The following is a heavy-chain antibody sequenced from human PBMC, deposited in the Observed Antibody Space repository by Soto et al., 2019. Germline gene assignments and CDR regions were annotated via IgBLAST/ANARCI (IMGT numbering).Heavy chain of an antibody. CDR1: GFTFSSYS. J-gene: IGHJ3*02. V-gene: IGHV3-48*01. D-gene: IGHD4-17*01. CDR3: ARDKDYGDYIDAFDI. Sequence: GGSLRLSCAASGFTFSSYSMNWVRQAPGKGLEWVSYISSSSSTIYYADSVKGRFTISRDNAKNSLYLQMNSLRAEDTAVYYCARDKDYGDYIDAFDIWGQGTMVTVSS. CDR2: ISSSSSTI.